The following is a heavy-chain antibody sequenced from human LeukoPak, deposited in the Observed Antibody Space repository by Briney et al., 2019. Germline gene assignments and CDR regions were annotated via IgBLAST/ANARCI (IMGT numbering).Heavy chain of an antibody. D-gene: IGHD3-9*01. J-gene: IGHJ5*02. CDR2: INPSGGST. Sequence: ASVKVSCKASGYTFTSYYMHWVRQAPGQGLEWMGIINPSGGSTSCAQKFQGRVTMTRDTSTSTVYMELSSLRSEDTAVYYCARGRILRYFDWTQQRWFDPWGQGTLVTVSS. CDR1: GYTFTSYY. CDR3: ARGRILRYFDWTQQRWFDP. V-gene: IGHV1-46*03.